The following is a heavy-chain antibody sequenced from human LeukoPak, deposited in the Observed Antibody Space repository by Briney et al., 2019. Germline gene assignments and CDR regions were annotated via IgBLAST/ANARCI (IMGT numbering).Heavy chain of an antibody. CDR2: ISSGGNYI. CDR1: GFTFTTYN. D-gene: IGHD3-3*01. V-gene: IGHV3-21*01. Sequence: GGSLRLSCAASGFTFTTYNMNWVRQAPGKGLEWVSSISSGGNYINYADSLKGRLTISRDNAKNSLFLQMNSLRAEDTAVYYCAKDHFDFWSGHTYYYYGMDVWGQGTTVTVSS. J-gene: IGHJ6*02. CDR3: AKDHFDFWSGHTYYYYGMDV.